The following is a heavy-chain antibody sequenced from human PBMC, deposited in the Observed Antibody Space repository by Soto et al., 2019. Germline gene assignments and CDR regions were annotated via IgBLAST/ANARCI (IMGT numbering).Heavy chain of an antibody. CDR3: ARVYYSNLPHYFNYMDV. Sequence: PGGSLRLSCAASGFTFSSYSMNWVRQAPGKGLEWVSSSSSSSTYIYYADSVKGRFTISRDNAKNSLYLQMNSLRAEDTAVYFRARVYYSNLPHYFNYMDVWGQGTTVTVSS. V-gene: IGHV3-21*01. D-gene: IGHD4-4*01. J-gene: IGHJ6*02. CDR1: GFTFSSYS. CDR2: SSSSSTYI.